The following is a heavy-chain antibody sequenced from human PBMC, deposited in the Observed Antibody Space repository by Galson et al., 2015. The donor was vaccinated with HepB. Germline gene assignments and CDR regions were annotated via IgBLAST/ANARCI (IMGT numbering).Heavy chain of an antibody. V-gene: IGHV3-53*01. CDR2: IYSGDYT. CDR1: GFTVSSNY. Sequence: SLRLSCAASGFTVSSNYMSWVRQTPGKGLEWVSVIYSGDYTYYADSVRGRFTISRDNSKNTVYLQMNNLRADDTAVYYCARGGYCSSSRCYLDWFDPWGQGTLVTVSS. CDR3: ARGGYCSSSRCYLDWFDP. D-gene: IGHD2-2*01. J-gene: IGHJ5*02.